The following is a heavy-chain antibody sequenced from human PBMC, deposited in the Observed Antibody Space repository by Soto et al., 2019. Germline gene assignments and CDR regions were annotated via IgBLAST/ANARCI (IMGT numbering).Heavy chain of an antibody. J-gene: IGHJ3*02. V-gene: IGHV1-69*01. CDR1: GGTFSSYA. CDR3: ARDSRIVVVVAATFDAFDI. D-gene: IGHD2-15*01. CDR2: IIPIFGTA. Sequence: QVQLVQSGAEVKKPGSSVKVSCKASGGTFSSYAISWVRQAPGQGLEWMGGIIPIFGTANYAQKFQGRVTITGDESTSTAYMELSSLRSEDTAVYYCARDSRIVVVVAATFDAFDIWGQGTMVTVSS.